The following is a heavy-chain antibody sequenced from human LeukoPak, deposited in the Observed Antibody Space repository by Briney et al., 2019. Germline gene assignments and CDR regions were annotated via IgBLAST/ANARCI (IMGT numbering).Heavy chain of an antibody. V-gene: IGHV1-18*01. D-gene: IGHD2-2*01. CDR1: GYAFISYG. J-gene: IGHJ5*02. CDR2: ISTYNGNT. Sequence: ASVKASCKASGYAFISYGINWVRQAPGHGLEWMGWISTYNGNTNYAQNLQGRVTMTTDTSTSTAYMELRSLRSDDTAVYYCARQGVPVVPRGWFDPWGQGTLVTVSS. CDR3: ARQGVPVVPRGWFDP.